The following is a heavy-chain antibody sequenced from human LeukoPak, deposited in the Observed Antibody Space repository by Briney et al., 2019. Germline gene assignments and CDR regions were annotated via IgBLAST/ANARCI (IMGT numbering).Heavy chain of an antibody. CDR2: ISSSSSI. J-gene: IGHJ4*02. V-gene: IGHV3-69-1*01. CDR3: ARDVGNWNDGDY. Sequence: GGSLRLSCAASGFTFSSYWMHWVRQAPGKGLEWVSSISSSSSIYYADSVKGRFTISRDNAKNSLYLQMNSLRAEDTAVYYCARDVGNWNDGDYWGQGTLVTVSS. D-gene: IGHD1-1*01. CDR1: GFTFSSYW.